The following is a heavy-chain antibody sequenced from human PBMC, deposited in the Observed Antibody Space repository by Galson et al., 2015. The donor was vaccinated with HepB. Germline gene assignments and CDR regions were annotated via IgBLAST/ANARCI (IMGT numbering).Heavy chain of an antibody. CDR3: AKDPYLYSALAGTMAGFDY. J-gene: IGHJ4*02. V-gene: IGHV3-30*18. CDR2: ISYDGSNK. CDR1: GFTFSNYG. D-gene: IGHD6-19*01. Sequence: SLRLFCAASGFTFSNYGMHWVRQAPGKGLEWVAVISYDGSNKYYADSVKGRFTISRDNSKNTLYLQMNSLRAEDTALYYCAKDPYLYSALAGTMAGFDYWGQGTLVTVSS.